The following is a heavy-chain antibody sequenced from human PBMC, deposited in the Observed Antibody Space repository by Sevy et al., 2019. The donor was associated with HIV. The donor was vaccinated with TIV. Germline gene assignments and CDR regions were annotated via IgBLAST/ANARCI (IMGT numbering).Heavy chain of an antibody. J-gene: IGHJ5*02. D-gene: IGHD3-22*01. CDR1: GGSISSYY. CDR3: ARGRITMIKGNWFDP. CDR2: IYYSGST. Sequence: SETLSLTCTVSGGSISSYYWSWIRQPPGKGLEWIGYIYYSGSTNYNPSLKSRVTISVDTSKNQFSLKLSSVTAADTAGYYWARGRITMIKGNWFDPWGQGTLVTVSS. V-gene: IGHV4-59*01.